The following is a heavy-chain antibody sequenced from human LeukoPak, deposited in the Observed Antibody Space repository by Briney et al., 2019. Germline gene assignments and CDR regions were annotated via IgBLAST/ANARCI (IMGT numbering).Heavy chain of an antibody. Sequence: GGSLRLSCAASGFTFSSYPMTWVRQAPGKGLEWVSSISGDGRSTYYADSVKGRFTISRDNSKNTLHLQMNSLRAEDTAVYYCGRGYSTTPPDYWGQGTLVTVPS. V-gene: IGHV3-23*01. CDR3: GRGYSTTPPDY. CDR2: ISGDGRST. D-gene: IGHD2-15*01. J-gene: IGHJ4*02. CDR1: GFTFSSYP.